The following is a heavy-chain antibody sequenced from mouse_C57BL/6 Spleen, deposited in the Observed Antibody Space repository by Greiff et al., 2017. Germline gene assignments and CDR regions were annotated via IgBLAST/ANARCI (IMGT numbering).Heavy chain of an antibody. CDR3: SESNYEDWYFGG. J-gene: IGHJ1*03. CDR1: GYTFTSYW. V-gene: IGHV1-72*01. D-gene: IGHD2-5*01. Sequence: VQLQQSGAELVRPGASVKLSCKASGYTFTSYWMSWVKQRPGRGLEWIGRINPNSGGTKYNEKFKSKATLTVDKSSTTAYMERSSLTSEDSAVYYFSESNYEDWYFGGWGTAPTVS. CDR2: INPNSGGT.